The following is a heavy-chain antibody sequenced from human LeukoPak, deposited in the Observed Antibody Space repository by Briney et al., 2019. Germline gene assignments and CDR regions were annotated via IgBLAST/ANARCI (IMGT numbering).Heavy chain of an antibody. Sequence: PSETLSLTCAVYGGSFSGYHWTWIRQSPGKGLEWIGDINPSGSTYYNPSLKSRLTISVDTSKNQFSLKLRSVTAADTAIYYCARGRHDITMIVVVMTSVSYYLDVWGKGTTVTVS. V-gene: IGHV4-34*01. CDR3: ARGRHDITMIVVVMTSVSYYLDV. CDR1: GGSFSGYH. CDR2: INPSGST. D-gene: IGHD3-22*01. J-gene: IGHJ6*03.